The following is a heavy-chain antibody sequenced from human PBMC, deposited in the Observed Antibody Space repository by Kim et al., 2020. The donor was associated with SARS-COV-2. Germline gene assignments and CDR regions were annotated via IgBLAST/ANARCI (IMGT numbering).Heavy chain of an antibody. D-gene: IGHD3-10*01. CDR3: ARDIGTIWFGEYTGDYG. CDR1: GFTFSSYA. Sequence: GGSLRLSCAASGFTFSSYAMHWVRQAPGKGLEWVAVISYDGSNKYYADSVKGRFTISRDNSKNTLYLQMNSLRAEDTAVYYCARDIGTIWFGEYTGDYG. CDR2: ISYDGSNK. V-gene: IGHV3-30-3*01. J-gene: IGHJ6*01.